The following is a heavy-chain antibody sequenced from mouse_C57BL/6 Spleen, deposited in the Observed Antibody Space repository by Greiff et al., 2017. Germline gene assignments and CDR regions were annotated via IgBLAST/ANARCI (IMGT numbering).Heavy chain of an antibody. CDR3: AKYPPNDFDY. Sequence: EVKLVESGGGLVQPGGSLSLSCAASGFTFTDYYMSWVRQPPGKALEWLGFIRNKANGYTTEYSASVKGRFTISRDTSQSILHLQMNALRAENSAAYYGAKYPPNDFDYWGQGTTLTVSS. V-gene: IGHV7-3*01. J-gene: IGHJ2*01. CDR1: GFTFTDYY. CDR2: IRNKANGYTT.